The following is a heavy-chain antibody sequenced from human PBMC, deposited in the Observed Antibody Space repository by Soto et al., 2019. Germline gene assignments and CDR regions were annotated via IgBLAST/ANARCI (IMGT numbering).Heavy chain of an antibody. CDR3: AKDIKSIAAPDYYYYGMDV. CDR1: GFTFDDYT. J-gene: IGHJ6*02. Sequence: GGSLRLSFAASGFTFDDYTMHWVRQAPGKGLEWVSLISWDGGSTYYADSVKGRFTISRDNSKNSLYLQMNSLRTEDTALYYCAKDIKSIAAPDYYYYGMDVWGQGTTVTVSS. V-gene: IGHV3-43*01. CDR2: ISWDGGST. D-gene: IGHD6-6*01.